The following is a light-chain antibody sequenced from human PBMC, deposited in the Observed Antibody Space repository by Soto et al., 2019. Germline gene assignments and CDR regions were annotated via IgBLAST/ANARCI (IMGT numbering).Light chain of an antibody. CDR1: QGIANY. J-gene: IGKJ1*01. Sequence: DLQMTQSPSSLSASVGDRVTITCRASQGIANYLAWDQQKPGKVPQLLISAASTWQSGVPSRSSGSGCGTDFKFTISSLQPEDVATSYFQKYSSAPPWTFGQGTKVEIK. CDR3: QKYSSAPPWT. CDR2: AAS. V-gene: IGKV1-27*01.